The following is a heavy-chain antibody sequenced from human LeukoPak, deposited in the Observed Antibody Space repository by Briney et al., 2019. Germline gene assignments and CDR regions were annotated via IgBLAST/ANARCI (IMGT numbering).Heavy chain of an antibody. D-gene: IGHD2-15*01. Sequence: PGRCLRPSWAAAAPSFSSYATHCVRQLAGDLRELVSGITNDGGSTYYANSVKGRFPLSRDNHKITLHLQMGSLRAEDMAVYYCARDSGSLGYCSGGRFPHFDYWGQGTLVTVSS. CDR2: ITNDGGST. V-gene: IGHV3-64*01. J-gene: IGHJ4*02. CDR3: ARDSGSLGYCSGGRFPHFDY. CDR1: APSFSSYA.